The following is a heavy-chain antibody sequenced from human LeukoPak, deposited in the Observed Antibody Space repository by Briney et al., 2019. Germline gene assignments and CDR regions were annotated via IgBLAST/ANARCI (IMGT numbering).Heavy chain of an antibody. V-gene: IGHV4-39*01. CDR3: ARSNGTWRYFFDS. CDR2: IHYTGTT. Sequence: PSETLSLTCTVSGGSISGSTFYWAWIRQPPGKGLEWIGNIHYTGTTYYNPSLKSRVTISVDTSKNQFFLKVNSVTAADTAVYYCARSNGTWRYFFDSWGQGTLVTVSS. D-gene: IGHD1-14*01. J-gene: IGHJ4*02. CDR1: GGSISGSTFY.